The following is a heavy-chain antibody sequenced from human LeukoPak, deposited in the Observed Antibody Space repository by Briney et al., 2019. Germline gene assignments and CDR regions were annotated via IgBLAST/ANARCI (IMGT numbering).Heavy chain of an antibody. Sequence: GASVKVSCKASGYTFTSYDINWVRQATGQGLEWTGWMNPNSGNTGYAQKFQGRVTITRNTSISTAYMELSSLRSEDAAVYYCARGSHDSSGYYFDYWGQGTLVTVSS. J-gene: IGHJ4*02. CDR2: MNPNSGNT. CDR3: ARGSHDSSGYYFDY. CDR1: GYTFTSYD. V-gene: IGHV1-8*03. D-gene: IGHD3-22*01.